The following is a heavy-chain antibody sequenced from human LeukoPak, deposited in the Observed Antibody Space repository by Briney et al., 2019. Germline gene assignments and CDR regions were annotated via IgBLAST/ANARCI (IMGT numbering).Heavy chain of an antibody. J-gene: IGHJ6*03. Sequence: PGGSLRLSCAASGFTFRNYAMRWGRQAPGGGGGWGSEISGSGGTTFKADSVKGRFTTSRDNSKNTLSLQMSALRVEDSAVYFCAKDTSAWWYHRAYMNVWGTGTTVTVSS. CDR1: GFTFRNYA. D-gene: IGHD2-15*01. CDR3: AKDTSAWWYHRAYMNV. V-gene: IGHV3-23*01. CDR2: ISGSGGTT.